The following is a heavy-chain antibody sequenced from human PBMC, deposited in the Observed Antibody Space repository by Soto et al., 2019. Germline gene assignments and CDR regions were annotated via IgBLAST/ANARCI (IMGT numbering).Heavy chain of an antibody. CDR1: GFTFSIYS. CDR2: ISYDGSNK. V-gene: IGHV3-30-3*01. CDR3: ARDGQYSGSYYASFDS. J-gene: IGHJ4*02. Sequence: LXLSCAASGFTFSIYSMHWVRQAPGKGLEWVAVISYDGSNKYYADSVKGRFTISRDNSKNTLYLQMNSLRAEDTAVYYCARDGQYSGSYYASFDSWGQGTLVTVSS. D-gene: IGHD1-26*01.